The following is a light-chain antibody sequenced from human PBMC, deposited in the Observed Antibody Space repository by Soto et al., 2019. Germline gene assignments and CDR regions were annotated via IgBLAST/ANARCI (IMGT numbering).Light chain of an antibody. V-gene: IGLV2-14*01. CDR3: SSYTSSVAHV. CDR1: SGDIGTYNS. CDR2: EVR. Sequence: QSVLTQPASVSGSPGQSITISCAGTSGDIGTYNSVSWYQQHPGKAPKLMIYEVRNRPSGISNRFSGSKSGNTASLTISGLQAEDEADYYCSSYTSSVAHVFGTGTKVTVL. J-gene: IGLJ1*01.